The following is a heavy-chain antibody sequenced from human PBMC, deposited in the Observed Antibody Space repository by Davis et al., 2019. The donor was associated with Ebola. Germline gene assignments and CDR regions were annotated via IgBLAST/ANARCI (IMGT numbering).Heavy chain of an antibody. J-gene: IGHJ4*02. CDR3: ARRAVYSSGWIRIRFDY. CDR1: GFTVSSNY. CDR2: INHSGGT. D-gene: IGHD6-19*01. Sequence: ESLKISCAASGFTVSSNYMSWIRQPPGKGLEWIGEINHSGGTNYNPSLKSRVTISVDTSNNQFSLTLSAVTAADTAVYYCARRAVYSSGWIRIRFDYWGQGTLVTVSS. V-gene: IGHV4-34*01.